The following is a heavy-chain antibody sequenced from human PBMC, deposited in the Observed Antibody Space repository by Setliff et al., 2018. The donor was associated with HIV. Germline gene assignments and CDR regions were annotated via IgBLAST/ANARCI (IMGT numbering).Heavy chain of an antibody. Sequence: KPSETLSLTCTVSGDPIFIGGYYWSWIRQHPGGGLEWIGYIYHTGKTYYNPSLQSRIIMSLDMSQNQFSLKLSSVTAADTAVYYCAKEGNSVDNWLDPWGPGTPVTVSS. CDR2: IYHTGKT. CDR3: AKEGNSVDNWLDP. CDR1: GDPIFIGGYY. D-gene: IGHD1-26*01. J-gene: IGHJ5*02. V-gene: IGHV4-31*03.